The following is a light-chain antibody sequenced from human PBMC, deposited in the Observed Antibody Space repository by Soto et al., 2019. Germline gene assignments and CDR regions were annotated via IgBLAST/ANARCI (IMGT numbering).Light chain of an antibody. J-gene: IGKJ4*01. CDR3: QHYVNCPLT. CDR1: QSVSSSH. Sequence: VMTKYPVTLSVSKGERATLSCRASQSVSSSHLAWYQQKPGQAPRLLIYGASTRATGIPDRFSGSGSGTEFTLTISSLQSEDFAVYYCQHYVNCPLTFGGGTKVDIK. CDR2: GAS. V-gene: IGKV3D-15*01.